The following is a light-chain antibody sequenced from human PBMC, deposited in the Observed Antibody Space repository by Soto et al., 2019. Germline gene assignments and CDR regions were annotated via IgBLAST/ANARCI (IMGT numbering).Light chain of an antibody. Sequence: IQMTQSPSSLSASVGDRLSITCRASQVITNDLGWYQQKPGKAPKLLIYAASSLHSGVPSRFSGSGSGTDFTLTISSLQPEDFATYYCIQDYNYPWTFGQGTQVDI. CDR3: IQDYNYPWT. J-gene: IGKJ1*01. CDR2: AAS. CDR1: QVITND. V-gene: IGKV1-6*01.